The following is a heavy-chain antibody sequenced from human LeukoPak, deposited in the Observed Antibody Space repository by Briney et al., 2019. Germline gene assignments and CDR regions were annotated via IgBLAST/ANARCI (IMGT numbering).Heavy chain of an antibody. CDR3: AGRPAPLRQLGGEVN. D-gene: IGHD3-16*01. CDR2: IYYSGST. Sequence: SETLSLTCTVSGGSISSYYWSCIRQPPGKGLEWIGYIYYSGSTNYNPSLKSRVTISVDTSKNQFSLKLSSVTTADTAVYYCAGRPAPLRQLGGEVNWGQGTLVTVSS. CDR1: GGSISSYY. V-gene: IGHV4-59*01. J-gene: IGHJ4*02.